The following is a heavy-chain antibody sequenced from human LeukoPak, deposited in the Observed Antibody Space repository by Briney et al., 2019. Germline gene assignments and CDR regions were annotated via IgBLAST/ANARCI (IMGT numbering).Heavy chain of an antibody. CDR3: ARGITIFGVVNDFDY. CDR2: ISGSGGST. Sequence: GGSLRLSCAASGFTFSSHAMSWVRQAPGKGLEWVSAISGSGGSTYYADSVKGRFTISRDNSKNTLYLQMNSLRAEDTAVYYCARGITIFGVVNDFDYWGQGTLVTVSS. V-gene: IGHV3-23*01. CDR1: GFTFSSHA. J-gene: IGHJ4*02. D-gene: IGHD3-3*01.